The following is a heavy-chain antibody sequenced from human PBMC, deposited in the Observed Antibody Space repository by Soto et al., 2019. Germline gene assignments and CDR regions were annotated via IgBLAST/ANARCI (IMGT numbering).Heavy chain of an antibody. V-gene: IGHV3-33*01. D-gene: IGHD5-12*01. CDR2: IWYDGSNK. CDR3: ARDQLLATNIYGMDV. Sequence: QVQLVGSGGGVVQPGRSLRLSCAASGFTFSSYGMHWVRQAPGKGLEWVAVIWYDGSNKYYADSVKGRFTISRDNSKNTLYLQMNSLRAEDTAVYYCARDQLLATNIYGMDVWGQGTTVTVSS. J-gene: IGHJ6*02. CDR1: GFTFSSYG.